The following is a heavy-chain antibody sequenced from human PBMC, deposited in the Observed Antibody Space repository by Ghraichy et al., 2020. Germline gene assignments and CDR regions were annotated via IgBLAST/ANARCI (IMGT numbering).Heavy chain of an antibody. CDR3: ARDSGSSWYYFDY. CDR1: GFTFSSYS. CDR2: ISVGSSSTI. V-gene: IGHV3-48*02. D-gene: IGHD6-13*01. J-gene: IGHJ4*02. Sequence: GGSLRLSCAASGFTFSSYSMNWVRQAPGKGLEWVSYISVGSSSTISYADSVKGRFTISRDNAKNSLYLQMNSLRDEDTAVYYCARDSGSSWYYFDYWGQGTLVTVSS.